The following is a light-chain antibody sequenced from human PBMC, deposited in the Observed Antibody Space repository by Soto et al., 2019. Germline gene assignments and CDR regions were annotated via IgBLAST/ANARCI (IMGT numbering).Light chain of an antibody. CDR1: QSVSGSY. Sequence: EIVLTQSPGTLSLSPGERATLSCRASQSVSGSYLAWYQQKPGQAPRLLIYGASTRATGIPVRFSGSGSGTDFTLTISSLQSEDFAVYYCQHYNNQPLTFGGGNKV. V-gene: IGKV3-20*01. J-gene: IGKJ4*01. CDR2: GAS. CDR3: QHYNNQPLT.